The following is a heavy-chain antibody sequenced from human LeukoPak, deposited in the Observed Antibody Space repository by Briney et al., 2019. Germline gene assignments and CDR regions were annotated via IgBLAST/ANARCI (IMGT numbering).Heavy chain of an antibody. CDR3: ARDPYSGNYGNYYYYYMDV. V-gene: IGHV3-21*01. Sequence: RGSLRLSCATSGFTFNNYNMNWVRQAPGRALEWVSSITSSGTYIFYADSVKGRFTISRDNAKNSLYLQMNSLGPEDTAVYYCARDPYSGNYGNYYYYYMDVWGKGTTVTISS. D-gene: IGHD1-26*01. CDR1: GFTFNNYN. CDR2: ITSSGTYI. J-gene: IGHJ6*03.